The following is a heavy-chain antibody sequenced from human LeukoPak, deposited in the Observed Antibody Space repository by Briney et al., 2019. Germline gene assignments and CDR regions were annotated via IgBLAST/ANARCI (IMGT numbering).Heavy chain of an antibody. CDR2: ISGSGGST. CDR1: GFTFRSYA. CDR3: AKPFGDHPSYYYMDV. J-gene: IGHJ6*03. V-gene: IGHV3-23*01. D-gene: IGHD3-10*01. Sequence: GSLRHSCAASGFTFRSYAMSCVRAAPREGLEWVSAISGSGGSTYYAGSVKGRFTISRDNSKNTLYLQMNSLRAEDTAVYYCAKPFGDHPSYYYMDVWGKGTMVTVSS.